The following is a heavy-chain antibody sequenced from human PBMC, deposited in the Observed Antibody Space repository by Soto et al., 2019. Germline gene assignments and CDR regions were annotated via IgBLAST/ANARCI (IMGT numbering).Heavy chain of an antibody. CDR3: ETEGIELSSAFDF. CDR1: VVTFSSYR. CDR2: VSYDGSNK. D-gene: IGHD5-18*01. V-gene: IGHV3-30*03. J-gene: IGHJ4*01. Sequence: GGALRLSDARSVVTFSSYRSHWVRQAPGKGLEWVSVVSYDGSNKYYADSVKGQFTISRDNAKNTLYLHINSLRPEDTAVYYCETEGIELSSAFDFCGHGTLVTVPQ.